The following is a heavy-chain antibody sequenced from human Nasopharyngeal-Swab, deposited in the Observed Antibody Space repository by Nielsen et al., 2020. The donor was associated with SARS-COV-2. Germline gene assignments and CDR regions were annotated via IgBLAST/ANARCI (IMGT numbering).Heavy chain of an antibody. Sequence: RQAPGKGLEWIGYISYSGGTNYHPSLKSRVTTSSATSKNQFSLRLTSVTAADTAVYYCARGRVEQWLVLNWFDPWGQGTLVTVSS. V-gene: IGHV4-59*01. CDR3: ARGRVEQWLVLNWFDP. J-gene: IGHJ5*02. CDR2: ISYSGGT. D-gene: IGHD6-19*01.